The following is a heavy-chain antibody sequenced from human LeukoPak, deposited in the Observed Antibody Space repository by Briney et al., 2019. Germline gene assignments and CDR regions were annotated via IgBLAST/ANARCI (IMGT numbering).Heavy chain of an antibody. D-gene: IGHD6-13*01. Sequence: GGSLRLSCAASGFTFSSYAMHWVRQAPGKGLEWVAVISYDGSNKYYADSVKGRFTISRDNSKNTLYLQMNSLRAEDTAVYYCARAGSSWYYYYYYMDVWGKGTTVTVSS. CDR1: GFTFSSYA. CDR2: ISYDGSNK. J-gene: IGHJ6*03. CDR3: ARAGSSWYYYYYYMDV. V-gene: IGHV3-30*04.